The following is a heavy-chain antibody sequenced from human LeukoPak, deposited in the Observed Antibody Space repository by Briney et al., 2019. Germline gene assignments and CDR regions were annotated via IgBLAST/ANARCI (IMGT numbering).Heavy chain of an antibody. CDR1: GGTFSSYA. Sequence: GAPVKVSCKASGGTFSSYAISWVRQAPGQGLEWMGGIIPMFDTANYAQKFQGRVTITADKSTSTAYMELSSLRSEDTAVYYCASVSAYCSSTSCYGTYYFDYWGQGTLVTVSS. CDR2: IIPMFDTA. D-gene: IGHD2-2*01. J-gene: IGHJ4*02. CDR3: ASVSAYCSSTSCYGTYYFDY. V-gene: IGHV1-69*06.